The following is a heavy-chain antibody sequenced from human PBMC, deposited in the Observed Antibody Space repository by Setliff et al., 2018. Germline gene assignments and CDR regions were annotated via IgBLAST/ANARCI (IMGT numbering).Heavy chain of an antibody. CDR1: GGSISSGNYY. CDR3: ARHEKGVLDY. CDR2: IQTSGTT. J-gene: IGHJ4*02. Sequence: SETLSLTCTVSGGSISSGNYYWSWIRQPAGKGLEWIGHIQTSGTTNYNPSLKSRVTMSVDTSKNQFSLKLSSVTAADTAVYYCARHEKGVLDYWGQGTRVTVSS. V-gene: IGHV4-61*09.